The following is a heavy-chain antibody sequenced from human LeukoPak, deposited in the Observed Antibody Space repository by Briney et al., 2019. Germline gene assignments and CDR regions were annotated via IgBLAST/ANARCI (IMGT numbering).Heavy chain of an antibody. CDR2: IYSGGNT. V-gene: IGHV3-53*01. CDR1: GFTVSSNY. CDR3: AKGGVDPHPIY. J-gene: IGHJ4*02. Sequence: GGSLRLSCTASGFTVSSNYMSWVRQAPGKGLEWLSVIYSGGNTYYADSVKGRFTISRDSSKNTVYLQMNSLRAEDTAVYYWAKGGVDPHPIYWGRGTLVTVSS. D-gene: IGHD5-12*01.